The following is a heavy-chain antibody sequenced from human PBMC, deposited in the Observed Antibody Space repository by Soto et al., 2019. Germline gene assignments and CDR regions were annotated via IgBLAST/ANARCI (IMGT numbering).Heavy chain of an antibody. CDR2: IYYSGST. Sequence: SETLSLTCTVSGGSISSYYWSCIRQPPGKGLEWTGYIYYSGSTNYNPSLKSRVTISVDTSKNQFSLKLSSVTAADTAVYYCARDSRCCGGDCYSDYSGQGTMVTVSS. CDR1: GGSISSYY. D-gene: IGHD2-21*02. J-gene: IGHJ4*02. V-gene: IGHV4-59*01. CDR3: ARDSRCCGGDCYSDY.